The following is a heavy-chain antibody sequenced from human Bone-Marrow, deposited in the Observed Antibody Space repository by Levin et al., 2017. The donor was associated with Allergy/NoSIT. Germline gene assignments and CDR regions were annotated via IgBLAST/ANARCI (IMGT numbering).Heavy chain of an antibody. CDR3: ARERYQGRDYDYFMDV. CDR1: GGSISSAGSY. Sequence: SETLSLTCTVSGGSISSAGSYWNWIRQHPGKGLEWIGYIFYSGSTYYNPSLKSRVTISVDTSNNQFSLRLNSVTAADAAMYYCARERYQGRDYDYFMDVWGKGTTVTVSS. J-gene: IGHJ6*03. D-gene: IGHD1-14*01. CDR2: IFYSGST. V-gene: IGHV4-31*03.